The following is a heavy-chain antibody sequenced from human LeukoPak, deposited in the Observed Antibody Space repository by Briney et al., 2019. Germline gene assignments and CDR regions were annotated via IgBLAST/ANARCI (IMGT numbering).Heavy chain of an antibody. Sequence: PSETLSLTCTVSGGSISSYYWSWIRQPPGKGLEWIGYIYNSGSTNYNPSLKSRVTISLDTSNNQFSLKLSSVTAADTAVYYCARTIRRQDCINGVCSYSSYYYMDVWGKGTTVTVSS. D-gene: IGHD2-8*01. CDR1: GGSISSYY. CDR2: IYNSGST. J-gene: IGHJ6*03. V-gene: IGHV4-59*01. CDR3: ARTIRRQDCINGVCSYSSYYYMDV.